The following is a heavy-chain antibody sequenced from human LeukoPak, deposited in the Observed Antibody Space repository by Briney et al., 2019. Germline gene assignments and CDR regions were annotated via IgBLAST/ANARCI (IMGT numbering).Heavy chain of an antibody. J-gene: IGHJ4*02. CDR1: GGSISSSSYY. V-gene: IGHV4-39*01. CDR3: ARPDSSYDY. Sequence: TSETLSLTCTVSGGSISSSSYYWGWIRQPPGKGLEWIGSIYYTGNTYYNPSLKSLVTISVDTSKNQFSLKLSFVTAADTAVYYCARPDSSYDYXGQGTLVXVS. CDR2: IYYTGNT. D-gene: IGHD6-19*01.